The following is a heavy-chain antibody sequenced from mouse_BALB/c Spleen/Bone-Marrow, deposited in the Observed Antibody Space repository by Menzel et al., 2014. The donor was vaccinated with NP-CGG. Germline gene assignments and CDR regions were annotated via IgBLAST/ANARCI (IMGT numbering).Heavy chain of an antibody. CDR1: GFTFSNYG. J-gene: IGHJ4*01. CDR2: ISSGGSYT. V-gene: IGHV5-6*01. D-gene: IGHD2-3*01. CDR3: ARRDGGPMDY. Sequence: EVQLVESGGDLVKPGGSLKLSCAASGFTFSNYGMSWVRQTPGKRLEWVATISSGGSYTYYPDSVKGRFTISRDNAKNTLYLQMSSLKSEDTAMYYCARRDGGPMDYWGQGTSVTVSS.